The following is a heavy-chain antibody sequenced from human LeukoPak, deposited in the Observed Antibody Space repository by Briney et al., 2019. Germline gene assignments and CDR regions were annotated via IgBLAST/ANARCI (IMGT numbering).Heavy chain of an antibody. D-gene: IGHD3-22*01. Sequence: GESLKISCKGSGYSFTSYWIGWVRQMPGKGLEWMGIIYPGDSDTRYSPSFQGQVTISADKSISTAYQQWSSLKASDTAMYYCASPAAYYYDSSGYYRGAFDIWGQGTMVTVSS. CDR1: GYSFTSYW. J-gene: IGHJ3*02. CDR3: ASPAAYYYDSSGYYRGAFDI. CDR2: IYPGDSDT. V-gene: IGHV5-51*01.